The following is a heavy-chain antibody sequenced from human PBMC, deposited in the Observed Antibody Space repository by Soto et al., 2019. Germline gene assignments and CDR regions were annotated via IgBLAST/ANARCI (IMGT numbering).Heavy chain of an antibody. CDR1: GFTFSSYD. D-gene: IGHD6-13*01. CDR2: IGTAGDT. J-gene: IGHJ6*02. Sequence: GGSLRLSCAASGFTFSSYDMHWVRQATGKGLEWVSAIGTAGDTYYPGSVKGRFTISRENAKNSLYLQMNSLRAEDTAVYYCARARRRKPEQQHSLYYYYYGMDVWGQGTTVTVSS. V-gene: IGHV3-13*01. CDR3: ARARRRKPEQQHSLYYYYYGMDV.